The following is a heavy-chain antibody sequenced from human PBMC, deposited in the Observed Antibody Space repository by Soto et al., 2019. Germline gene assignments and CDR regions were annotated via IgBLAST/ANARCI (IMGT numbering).Heavy chain of an antibody. D-gene: IGHD6-13*01. CDR2: ISTYNDIT. CDR3: ARGTDTISSAGISVAY. Sequence: QLQLVQSGPEVKKPGASVKVSCKSSGYTFSIYGITWVRQAPGQGLEWMGWISTYNDITNYAQKFQGRATMTTDTSTGTAYMELRSLRSDDTAVYYCARGTDTISSAGISVAYWCQGTLVTVSS. CDR1: GYTFSIYG. V-gene: IGHV1-18*04. J-gene: IGHJ4*02.